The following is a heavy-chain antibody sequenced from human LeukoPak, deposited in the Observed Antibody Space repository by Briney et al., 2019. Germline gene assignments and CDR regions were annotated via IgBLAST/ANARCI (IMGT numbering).Heavy chain of an antibody. Sequence: SETLSLTCAVSGGSVSSGSYYWSWIRQPPGKGLEWIGYIYYSGSTNYNPSLKSRVTISVDTSKNQFSLKLSSVTAADTAVYYCAREVFNYDILTGYYRGDFDYWGQGTLVTVSS. CDR3: AREVFNYDILTGYYRGDFDY. D-gene: IGHD3-9*01. CDR2: IYYSGST. V-gene: IGHV4-61*01. J-gene: IGHJ4*02. CDR1: GGSVSSGSYY.